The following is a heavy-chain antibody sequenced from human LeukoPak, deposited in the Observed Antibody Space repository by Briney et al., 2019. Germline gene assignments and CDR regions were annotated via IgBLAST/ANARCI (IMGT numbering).Heavy chain of an antibody. V-gene: IGHV4-59*01. CDR3: ARDPPGLDSGYGSAP. CDR1: GGSISSYY. D-gene: IGHD5-12*01. Sequence: SETLSLTCTVSGGSISSYYWSWIRQPPGKGLEWIGYIYYSGSTNYNPSLKSRVTISVDTSKNQFSLKLSSVTAADTAVYYCARDPPGLDSGYGSAPWAQGPRVTASS. J-gene: IGHJ5*02. CDR2: IYYSGST.